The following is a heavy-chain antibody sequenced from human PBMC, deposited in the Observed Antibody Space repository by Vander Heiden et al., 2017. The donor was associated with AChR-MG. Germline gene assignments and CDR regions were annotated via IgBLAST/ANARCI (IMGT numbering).Heavy chain of an antibody. CDR3: ARDVEVLHWGELSPYFDY. CDR2: ISSSSSYI. J-gene: IGHJ4*01. CDR1: GFTFSSYS. D-gene: IGHD3-16*02. Sequence: EVQLVESGGGLVKPGGSLRLSCAASGFTFSSYSMNWVRQAPGKGLEWVSSISSSSSYIYYADSVKGRVTISRDNAKNSLYRQMNSLRAEETAVYYCARDVEVLHWGELSPYFDYWGHVTLVTVSS. V-gene: IGHV3-21*01.